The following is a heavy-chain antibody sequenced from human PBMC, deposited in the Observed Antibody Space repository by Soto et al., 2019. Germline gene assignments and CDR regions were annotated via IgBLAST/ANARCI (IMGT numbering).Heavy chain of an antibody. J-gene: IGHJ4*02. CDR3: ARASPEAPYFDY. CDR2: ITFDGSHK. Sequence: PGGSLKLSCAASGFTFRTSALHWVRQAPGKGLEWVALITFDGSHKYYADSVKGRVTISRDNSNNTLYLQMDSLTAEDTAVYYCARASPEAPYFDYWGQGTQVTVSS. CDR1: GFTFRTSA. D-gene: IGHD3-16*01. V-gene: IGHV3-30-3*01.